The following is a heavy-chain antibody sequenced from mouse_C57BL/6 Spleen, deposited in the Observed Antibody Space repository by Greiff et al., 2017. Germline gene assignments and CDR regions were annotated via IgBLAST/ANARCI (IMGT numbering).Heavy chain of an antibody. CDR2: ISYDGSN. J-gene: IGHJ4*01. Sequence: VQLQQSGPGLVKPSQSLSLTCSVTGYSITSGYYWNWIRQFPGNKLEWMGYISYDGSNNYNPSLKNRISITRDTSKNQFFLKLNSVTTEDTATYYCARAGSIPYAMDYWGQGTSVTVSS. CDR3: ARAGSIPYAMDY. V-gene: IGHV3-6*01. CDR1: GYSITSGYY. D-gene: IGHD1-1*01.